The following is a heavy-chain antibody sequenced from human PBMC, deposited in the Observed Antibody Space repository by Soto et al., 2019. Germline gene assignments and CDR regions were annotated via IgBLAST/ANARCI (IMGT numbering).Heavy chain of an antibody. CDR1: GYTFTTYY. CDR3: ARRAYNYANMDV. V-gene: IGHV1-46*01. J-gene: IGHJ6*02. D-gene: IGHD5-18*01. CDR2: INPSGGST. Sequence: QVQLVQSGAEVKKPGASVKVSCETSGYTFTTYYMHWVRRAPGQGLEWMGMINPSGGSTSYAQKFQGRVTMTRDTSTRTIYMELSSLRRDDTAIYYCARRAYNYANMDVWGQGTTVIVSS.